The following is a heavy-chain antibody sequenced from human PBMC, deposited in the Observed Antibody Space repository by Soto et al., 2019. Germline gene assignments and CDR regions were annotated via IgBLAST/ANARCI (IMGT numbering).Heavy chain of an antibody. CDR3: AKGTSYSSGWYYFDY. D-gene: IGHD6-19*01. Sequence: PGGSLRLSCAASGFTFSSYAMHWVRQAPGKGLAWVALTSHDGSNTDYADSMKGRTSISRDNSKNTLYLQMDSLRPEDTAVYYCAKGTSYSSGWYYFDYWGQGTLVTVSS. J-gene: IGHJ4*02. CDR1: GFTFSSYA. CDR2: TSHDGSNT. V-gene: IGHV3-30*18.